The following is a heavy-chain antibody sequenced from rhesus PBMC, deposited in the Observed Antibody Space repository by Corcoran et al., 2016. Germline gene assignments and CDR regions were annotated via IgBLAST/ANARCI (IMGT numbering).Heavy chain of an antibody. CDR2: IYGSGSRT. Sequence: QVQLQESGPGLVKPSETLSLTCAVSGGSISSSYWSWIRQAPGKGLEWIGYIYGSGSRTNYNPSLKSRVTLSVDTSKNQLSLKLSSVTAADTAVYYCASDRYCTGSGCYALDYWGQGVLVTVSS. CDR1: GGSISSSY. D-gene: IGHD2-21*01. J-gene: IGHJ4*01. CDR3: ASDRYCTGSGCYALDY. V-gene: IGHV4-169*02.